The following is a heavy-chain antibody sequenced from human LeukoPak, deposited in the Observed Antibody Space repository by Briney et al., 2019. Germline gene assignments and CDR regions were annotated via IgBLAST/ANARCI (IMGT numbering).Heavy chain of an antibody. CDR2: ISSSSHTI. V-gene: IGHV3-48*01. D-gene: IGHD3-22*01. J-gene: IGHJ4*02. Sequence: PGGALRLSCAASGFTFRSYSMNWVRQVPGKGLEWISYISSSSHTIYYEDSVRGRFTISRDNAKNSLHLQMNSLRAEDTGIYYCASTAGYFNYWGQRNLVTVSS. CDR3: ASTAGYFNY. CDR1: GFTFRSYS.